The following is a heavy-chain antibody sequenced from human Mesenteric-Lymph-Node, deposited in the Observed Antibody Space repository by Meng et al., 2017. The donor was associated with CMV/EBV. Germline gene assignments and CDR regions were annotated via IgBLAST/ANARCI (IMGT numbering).Heavy chain of an antibody. CDR3: ARGYNWNPYWFDP. V-gene: IGHV1-69*16. D-gene: IGHD1-20*01. CDR2: IIPILGIA. J-gene: IGHJ5*02. CDR1: GGTFSSYT. Sequence: SVKVSCKASGGTFSSYTISWVRQAPGQGLEWMGRIIPILGIANYAQKFQGRVTITTDESTSTAYMELSSLRSEDTAVYYCARGYNWNPYWFDPWGQGTLVTVSS.